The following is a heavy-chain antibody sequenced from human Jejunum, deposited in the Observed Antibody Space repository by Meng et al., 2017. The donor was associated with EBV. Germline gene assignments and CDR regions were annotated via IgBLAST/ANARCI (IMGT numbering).Heavy chain of an antibody. Sequence: EVQLVESGXXXXXPXXAXRLSCAASGFTFSSYSMNWVRQAPGKGLEWVSYTSSGSSFIYYADSVKGRFTISRDDAKNSLSLQMNNLGADDTAVYYCVRDSSFNVHWGQGTLVTVSS. J-gene: IGHJ4*02. CDR1: GFTFSSYS. D-gene: IGHD3-16*02. CDR3: VRDSSFNVH. V-gene: IGHV3-21*02. CDR2: TSSGSSFI.